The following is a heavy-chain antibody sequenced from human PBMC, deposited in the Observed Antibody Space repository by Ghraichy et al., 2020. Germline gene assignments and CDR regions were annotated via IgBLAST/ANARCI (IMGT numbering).Heavy chain of an antibody. Sequence: SVKVSCKASGGTFSSYAISWVRQAPGQGLEWMGGIIPIFGTANYAQKFQGRVTITADESTSTAYMELSSLRSEDMAVYYCARAPGYYDILTGYYKSPPYYFDYWGQGTLVTVSS. CDR2: IIPIFGTA. D-gene: IGHD3-9*01. CDR1: GGTFSSYA. J-gene: IGHJ4*02. CDR3: ARAPGYYDILTGYYKSPPYYFDY. V-gene: IGHV1-69*13.